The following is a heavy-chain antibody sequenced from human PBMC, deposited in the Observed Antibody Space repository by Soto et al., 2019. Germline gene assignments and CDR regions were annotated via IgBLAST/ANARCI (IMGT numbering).Heavy chain of an antibody. V-gene: IGHV4-30-4*01. D-gene: IGHD3-22*01. CDR3: AGRPYDSSGYFDY. Sequence: PSETLSLTCTVSGGSISSGDYYWSWIRQPPGKGLEWIGYIYYSGSTYYNPSLKSRVTISVDTSKNQFSLKLSSVTAADTAVYYCAGRPYDSSGYFDYWGQGTLVTVS. CDR1: GGSISSGDYY. CDR2: IYYSGST. J-gene: IGHJ4*02.